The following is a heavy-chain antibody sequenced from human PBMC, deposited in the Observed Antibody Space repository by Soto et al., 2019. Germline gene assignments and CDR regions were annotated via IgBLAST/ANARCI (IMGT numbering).Heavy chain of an antibody. CDR2: INWNGGGT. D-gene: IGHD5-12*01. V-gene: IGHV3-20*01. Sequence: GGSLRLSCAASGFTFADYGMSWVSQAPGKGLEWVSGINWNGGGTGYADSVKGRFTISRDNAKKSLYLQRNSLRAEDTALYDCARERIVATFAAFDIWGQGTMVTVSS. J-gene: IGHJ3*02. CDR1: GFTFADYG. CDR3: ARERIVATFAAFDI.